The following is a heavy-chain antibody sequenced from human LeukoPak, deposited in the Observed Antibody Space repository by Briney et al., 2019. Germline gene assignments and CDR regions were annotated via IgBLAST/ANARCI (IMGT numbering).Heavy chain of an antibody. V-gene: IGHV4-4*07. CDR2: IYVSGNL. J-gene: IGHJ4*02. CDR1: GGSISSYY. D-gene: IGHD6-6*01. Sequence: SETLSLTCTVSGGSISSYYWSWIRQPAGKGLEWIGRIYVSGNLNYNPSLKSRVTMSVDSSMHQFSLRLSSVTAADTAMYYCAACSTSSRDFEYWGQGILVTVSS. CDR3: AACSTSSRDFEY.